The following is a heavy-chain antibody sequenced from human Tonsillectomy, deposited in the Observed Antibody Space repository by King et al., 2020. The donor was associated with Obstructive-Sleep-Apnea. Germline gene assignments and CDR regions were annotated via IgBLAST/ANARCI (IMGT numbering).Heavy chain of an antibody. Sequence: VQLQQWGAGLLKPSETLSLTCAVYGGSFSDFYWSWIRQPPGKGLEWIGEINHSGSTNYNPSLKSRVTISVDTSKNQFSLKLSSVTAADTAAYYCARLMAAAGTNYYYDMDVWGQGTTVTVSS. CDR2: INHSGST. V-gene: IGHV4-34*01. CDR1: GGSFSDFY. J-gene: IGHJ6*02. D-gene: IGHD6-13*01. CDR3: ARLMAAAGTNYYYDMDV.